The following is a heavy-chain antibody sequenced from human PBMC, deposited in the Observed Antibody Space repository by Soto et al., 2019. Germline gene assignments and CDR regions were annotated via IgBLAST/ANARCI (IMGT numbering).Heavy chain of an antibody. CDR1: GGSISSSSYY. CDR3: AIYLGGVTDTDLEY. CDR2: IYYSGST. Sequence: QLQLQESGPGLVKPSETLSLTCTVSGGSISSSSYYWGWIRQPPGKGLEWIGSIYYSGSTYYNPSLKSRVTISVDTSKNQFSLKLSSVTAAETAVYYCAIYLGGVTDTDLEYWGQGTLVTVSS. J-gene: IGHJ4*02. D-gene: IGHD5-18*01. V-gene: IGHV4-39*01.